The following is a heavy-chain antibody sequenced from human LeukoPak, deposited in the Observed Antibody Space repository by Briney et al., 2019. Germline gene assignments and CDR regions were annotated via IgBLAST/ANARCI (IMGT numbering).Heavy chain of an antibody. CDR2: ISYDGSNK. V-gene: IGHV3-30*18. D-gene: IGHD5-24*01. Sequence: GGSLRLSCAASGFTFSSYGMHWVRQAPGKGLEWVAVISYDGSNKYYADSVKGRFTISRDISKNTLYLQMNSLRAEDTAVYYCAKERGMATLAFDIWGQGTMVTVSS. J-gene: IGHJ3*02. CDR3: AKERGMATLAFDI. CDR1: GFTFSSYG.